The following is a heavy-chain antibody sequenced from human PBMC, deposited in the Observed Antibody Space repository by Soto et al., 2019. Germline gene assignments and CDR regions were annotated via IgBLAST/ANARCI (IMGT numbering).Heavy chain of an antibody. V-gene: IGHV4-59*01. CDR3: ARVKLSITMVRGVFDY. Sequence: ETLSLTCTVSGGSISSYYWSWIRQPPGKGLEWIGYIYYSGSTNYNPSLKSRVTISVDTSKNQFSLKLSSVTAADTAVYYCARVKLSITMVRGVFDYWGQGTLVTVSS. CDR1: GGSISSYY. J-gene: IGHJ4*02. CDR2: IYYSGST. D-gene: IGHD3-10*01.